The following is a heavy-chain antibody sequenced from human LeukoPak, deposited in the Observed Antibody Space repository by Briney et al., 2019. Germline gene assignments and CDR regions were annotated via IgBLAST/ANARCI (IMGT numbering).Heavy chain of an antibody. J-gene: IGHJ3*02. CDR1: GGTFSSYA. Sequence: SVKVSCKASGGTFSSYAISWVRQAPGQGLEWMGGIIPIFGTANYAQKFQGRVTITADESTSTAYMELSSLRSEDTAVYYCARVNSGSYYGDIWGQGTMVTVSS. D-gene: IGHD1-26*01. V-gene: IGHV1-69*01. CDR2: IIPIFGTA. CDR3: ARVNSGSYYGDI.